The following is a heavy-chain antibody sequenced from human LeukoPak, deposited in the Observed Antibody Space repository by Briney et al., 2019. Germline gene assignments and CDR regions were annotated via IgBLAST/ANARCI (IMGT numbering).Heavy chain of an antibody. Sequence: GGSLRLSCAVSGFTFSSYAMSWVRQAPGKGLEWVSGISSSGSSTYYADSVKGRFTISRDNSKDTLYLQMNSLRAEDAAVYYCAKDAYYDSSGYYEFWGQGTLVTVSS. V-gene: IGHV3-23*01. CDR1: GFTFSSYA. CDR2: ISSSGSST. D-gene: IGHD3-22*01. CDR3: AKDAYYDSSGYYEF. J-gene: IGHJ4*02.